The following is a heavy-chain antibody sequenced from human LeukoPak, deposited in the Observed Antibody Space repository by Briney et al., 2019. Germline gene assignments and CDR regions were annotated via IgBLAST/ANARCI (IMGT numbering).Heavy chain of an antibody. CDR1: GFTFSSYA. Sequence: GGSLRLSCVASGFTFSSYAMSWVRQAPGKGLEWVSAISGSGGSTYYADSVKGRFTISRDNSKNTLYLQMNSLRAEDTAVYYCAKGHSSSWYYNWFDPWGQGTLVTVSS. J-gene: IGHJ5*02. V-gene: IGHV3-23*01. D-gene: IGHD6-13*01. CDR3: AKGHSSSWYYNWFDP. CDR2: ISGSGGST.